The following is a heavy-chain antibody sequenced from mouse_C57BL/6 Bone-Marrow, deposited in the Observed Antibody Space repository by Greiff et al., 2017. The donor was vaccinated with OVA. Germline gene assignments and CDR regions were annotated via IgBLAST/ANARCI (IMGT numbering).Heavy chain of an antibody. Sequence: ESGPGLVKPSQSLSLTCSVTGYSITSGYYWNWIRQFPGNKLEWMGYISYDGSNNYNPSLKNRISITRDTSKNQFFLKLNSVTTEDTATYYCARDGNYLYYFDYGGQGTTLTVSS. D-gene: IGHD2-1*01. CDR2: ISYDGSN. CDR3: ARDGNYLYYFDY. CDR1: GYSITSGYY. V-gene: IGHV3-6*01. J-gene: IGHJ2*01.